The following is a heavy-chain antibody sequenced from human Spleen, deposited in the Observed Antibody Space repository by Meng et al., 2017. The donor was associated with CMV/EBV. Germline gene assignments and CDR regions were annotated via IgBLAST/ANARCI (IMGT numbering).Heavy chain of an antibody. CDR1: GGSISSSSYY. D-gene: IGHD5-24*01. CDR3: AGHLGDGYIDLDY. CDR2: IYYSGST. J-gene: IGHJ4*02. V-gene: IGHV4-39*01. Sequence: SETLSLTCTVPGGSISSSSYYWGWIRQPPGKGLEWIGSIYYSGSTYYNPSLKSRVTISVDTSKNQFSLKLSSVTAADTAVYYCAGHLGDGYIDLDYWGQGTLVTVSS.